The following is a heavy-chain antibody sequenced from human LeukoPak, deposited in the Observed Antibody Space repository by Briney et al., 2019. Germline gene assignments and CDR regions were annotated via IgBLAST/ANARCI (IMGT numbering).Heavy chain of an antibody. CDR2: IKYDGTNK. J-gene: IGHJ4*02. Sequence: GGSLRLSCAASGFTFSNYGMHWVRQAPGKGLEWVAYIKYDGTNKYYADSVKGRFTISRDNAKNSLYLQMNSLRAEDTALYYCAKSGGQQLGLPLFDYWGQGTLVTVSS. CDR1: GFTFSNYG. CDR3: AKSGGQQLGLPLFDY. D-gene: IGHD6-13*01. V-gene: IGHV3-30*02.